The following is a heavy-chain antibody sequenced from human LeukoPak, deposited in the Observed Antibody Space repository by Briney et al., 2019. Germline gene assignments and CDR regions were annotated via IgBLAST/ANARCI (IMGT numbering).Heavy chain of an antibody. CDR2: ISSSSYI. CDR1: GDSINSDNW. CDR3: ASIAAAGSH. V-gene: IGHV3-69-1*01. D-gene: IGHD6-13*01. J-gene: IGHJ4*02. Sequence: ETLSLTCAVSGDSINSDNWWNWVRQAPGKGLEWVSSISSSSYIYYADSVKGRFTISRDNAKNSLYLQMNSLRAEDTAVYYCASIAAAGSHWGQGTLVTVSS.